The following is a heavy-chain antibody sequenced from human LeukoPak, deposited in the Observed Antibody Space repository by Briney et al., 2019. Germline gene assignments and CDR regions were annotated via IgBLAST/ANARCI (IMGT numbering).Heavy chain of an antibody. V-gene: IGHV3-23*01. Sequence: GGSLRLSCAASGFTFSSYAVSWVRQAPGKGLEWVSSISGSGGSTYSADSVKGRFTISRDNSKNTLYLQMNSLRADDTALYYCAQDRPCTNDICHGDFDYWGQGTLATVSS. CDR2: ISGSGGST. J-gene: IGHJ4*02. CDR3: AQDRPCTNDICHGDFDY. D-gene: IGHD2-8*01. CDR1: GFTFSSYA.